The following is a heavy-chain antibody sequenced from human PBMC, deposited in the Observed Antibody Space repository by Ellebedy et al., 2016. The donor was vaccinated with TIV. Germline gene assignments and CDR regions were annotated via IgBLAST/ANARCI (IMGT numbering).Heavy chain of an antibody. D-gene: IGHD2-2*01. Sequence: GESLKISCAASGFPFSSYGMSWVRQAPGKGLECVSTITSVGNTYYADSVKGRFTISRDNSKNTLYLQMNSLRAEDTAVYYCARLATQYQLLILVDYYYMDVWGKGTTVTVSS. J-gene: IGHJ6*03. CDR1: GFPFSSYG. CDR3: ARLATQYQLLILVDYYYMDV. V-gene: IGHV3-23*01. CDR2: ITSVGNT.